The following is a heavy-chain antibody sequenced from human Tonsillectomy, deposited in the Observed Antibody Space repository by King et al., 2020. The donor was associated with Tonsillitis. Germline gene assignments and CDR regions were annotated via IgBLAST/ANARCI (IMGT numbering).Heavy chain of an antibody. D-gene: IGHD2-15*01. CDR2: IWFDGSNK. Sequence: VQLVESGGGVVQPGRSLRLSCAASGFPFDTFGMHWVRQAPGKGLEWVAVIWFDGSNKYYADSVKGRFSISRDNPKNTVYLQMNSLRAEDTAVYYCARDRRVASTDSSYYYMDVWGKGTTVTVSS. J-gene: IGHJ6*03. CDR1: GFPFDTFG. CDR3: ARDRRVASTDSSYYYMDV. V-gene: IGHV3-33*08.